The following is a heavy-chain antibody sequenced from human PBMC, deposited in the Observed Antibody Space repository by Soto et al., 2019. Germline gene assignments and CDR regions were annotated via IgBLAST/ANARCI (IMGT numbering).Heavy chain of an antibody. D-gene: IGHD1-1*01. Sequence: PGGSLRLSCAASGFTFRSYGMHCVRQAPGKGLEWVALMSFDGSNKYYADSVRGRFTISSDNSKSTLYLQMDILRPEDTAVYYCAKEFGWELQLSHPYYNSGMDVWGQGTTVTVSS. J-gene: IGHJ6*02. CDR1: GFTFRSYG. CDR2: MSFDGSNK. V-gene: IGHV3-30*18. CDR3: AKEFGWELQLSHPYYNSGMDV.